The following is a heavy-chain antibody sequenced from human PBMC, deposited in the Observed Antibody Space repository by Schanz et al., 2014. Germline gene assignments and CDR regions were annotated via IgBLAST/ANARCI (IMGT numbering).Heavy chain of an antibody. V-gene: IGHV3-30*04. CDR3: ARPIYDLWSGSFDY. CDR1: GFSFSGFA. Sequence: VQLVESGGGLVQPGGSLRLSCAASGFSFSGFAVHWVRQAPGKGLEWVSIVSHDGFTKHYADSVRGRFTLSRDNSKNTLYLQMNSLRAEDTAVYYCARPIYDLWSGSFDYWGQGTLVTVSS. CDR2: VSHDGFTK. D-gene: IGHD3-3*01. J-gene: IGHJ4*02.